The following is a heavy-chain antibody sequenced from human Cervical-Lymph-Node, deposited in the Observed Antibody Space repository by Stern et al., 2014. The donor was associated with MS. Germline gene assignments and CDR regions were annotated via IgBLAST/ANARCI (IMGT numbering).Heavy chain of an antibody. Sequence: QVQLVQSGAEVKKPGSSVKVSCKASGDTFTDYAISWVRQAPGQGPEWMGGITHIFGSADYAQKFQGRLTITADRSTSTAYMDLSSLTSEDTAVYYCAREVGSLAMDVWGQGTTVIVSS. J-gene: IGHJ6*01. CDR2: ITHIFGSA. CDR3: AREVGSLAMDV. V-gene: IGHV1-69*06. CDR1: GDTFTDYA. D-gene: IGHD1-1*01.